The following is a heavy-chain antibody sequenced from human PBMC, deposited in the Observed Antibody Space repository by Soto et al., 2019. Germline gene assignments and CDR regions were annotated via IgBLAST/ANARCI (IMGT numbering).Heavy chain of an antibody. J-gene: IGHJ4*02. D-gene: IGHD2-2*01. CDR3: ARGYCSSTSCYAYFDY. CDR1: GGSFRGYY. Sequence: SETQSLTCAVYGGSFRGYYWSWIRQPPGKGLEWIGEINHSGSTNYNPSLKSRVTISVDTSKNQFSLKLSSVTAADTAVYYCARGYCSSTSCYAYFDYWGQGTLVTSPQ. V-gene: IGHV4-34*01. CDR2: INHSGST.